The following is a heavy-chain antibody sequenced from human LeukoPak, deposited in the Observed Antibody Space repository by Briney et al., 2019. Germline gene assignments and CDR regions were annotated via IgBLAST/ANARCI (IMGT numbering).Heavy chain of an antibody. CDR1: GGSISSYY. D-gene: IGHD1-7*01. CDR3: KATGTSDY. J-gene: IGHJ4*02. V-gene: IGHV4-4*07. CDR2: IYTSECT. Sequence: PSETLSLTCTVSGGSISSYYWSWIRQPAGKGLEWLGRIYTSECTNYNPSLKSRVTMSVDTSKNQFSLKLSSVTAADTAVDYCKATGTSDYWGQGTLVTVSS.